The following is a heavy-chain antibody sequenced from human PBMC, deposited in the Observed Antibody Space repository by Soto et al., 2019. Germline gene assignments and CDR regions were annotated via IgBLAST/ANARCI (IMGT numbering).Heavy chain of an antibody. J-gene: IGHJ4*02. D-gene: IGHD2-21*01. V-gene: IGHV3-72*01. CDR3: TRIAYNYGPGDY. CDR1: GFTFSDHY. Sequence: GGSLRLSCEVSGFTFSDHYMDWVRQAPGKGLEWVGRSRNKANSFSTAYAPSVKGRFTITRDDSKSSLYLQMNSLKTDDTAVYYCTRIAYNYGPGDYWGQGTLVTVS. CDR2: SRNKANSFST.